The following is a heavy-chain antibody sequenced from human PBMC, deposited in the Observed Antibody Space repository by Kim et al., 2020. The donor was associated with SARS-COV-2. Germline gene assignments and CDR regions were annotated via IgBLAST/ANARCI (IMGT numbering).Heavy chain of an antibody. V-gene: IGHV4-34*01. CDR2: INHSGRT. Sequence: SETLSLTCAVYGGSFSGYYWSWIRQPPGKGLEWIGEINHSGRTNYNPSLKSRVTISVDTSKNQFSLKLSSVTAADTAVYYCARGSYSSSWYGVRWWFDPWGQGTLVTVSS. CDR3: ARGSYSSSWYGVRWWFDP. D-gene: IGHD6-13*01. J-gene: IGHJ5*02. CDR1: GGSFSGYY.